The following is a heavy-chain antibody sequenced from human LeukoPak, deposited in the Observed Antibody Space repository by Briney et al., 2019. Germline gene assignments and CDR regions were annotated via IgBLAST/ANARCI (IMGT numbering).Heavy chain of an antibody. D-gene: IGHD3-22*01. CDR3: TGYDSSGYYNLGAFDI. Sequence: GASVKVSCKASGYTFTSYYMHWVRQAPGQGLEWMGIINPSGGSTSYAQKFQGRVTMTRDTSTSTVHMELSSLRSEDTAVYCCTGYDSSGYYNLGAFDIWGQGTMVTVSS. V-gene: IGHV1-46*01. CDR2: INPSGGST. CDR1: GYTFTSYY. J-gene: IGHJ3*02.